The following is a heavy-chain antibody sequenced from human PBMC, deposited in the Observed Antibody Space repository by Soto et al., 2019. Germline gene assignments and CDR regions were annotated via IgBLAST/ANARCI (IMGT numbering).Heavy chain of an antibody. Sequence: PSENLSLTCTVSGGSISGYYWSWTRQPAGKGLEWIGRIYSSGTTKYNPSLKSRVTVSVDTSKKQFSLKLSSVTAADTAVYYCARDRVGQNYGSGFYGMEVWGQGTTVTV. D-gene: IGHD3-10*01. J-gene: IGHJ6*02. V-gene: IGHV4-4*07. CDR1: GGSISGYY. CDR2: IYSSGTT. CDR3: ARDRVGQNYGSGFYGMEV.